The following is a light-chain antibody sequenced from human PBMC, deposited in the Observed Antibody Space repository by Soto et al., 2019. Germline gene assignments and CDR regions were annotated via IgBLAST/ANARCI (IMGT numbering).Light chain of an antibody. CDR2: KAS. CDR1: QNINSW. CDR3: QQYSYYGR. J-gene: IGKJ1*01. Sequence: DIQMTQSNSTLSASVGDRVTITCRASQNINSWLAWYQQKPGKAPKLLIHKASSLQSGVPSRFGGSGSRTEFTLTISILAPDDSATYCCQQYSYYGRFGQGTKVDI. V-gene: IGKV1-5*03.